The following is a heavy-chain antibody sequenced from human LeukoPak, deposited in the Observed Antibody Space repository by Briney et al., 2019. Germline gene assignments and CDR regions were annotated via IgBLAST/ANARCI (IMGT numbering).Heavy chain of an antibody. Sequence: SETLSLTCTVSGVSITSYYWSWIRQPAGKGLEWIGRIYTSGSTNYNPSLKSRVTISVDTSKNQFSLKLSSVTAADTAVYYCARGQLLWFGEEDRVDYWGQGTLVTVSS. J-gene: IGHJ4*02. CDR1: GVSITSYY. D-gene: IGHD3-10*01. CDR2: IYTSGST. CDR3: ARGQLLWFGEEDRVDY. V-gene: IGHV4-4*07.